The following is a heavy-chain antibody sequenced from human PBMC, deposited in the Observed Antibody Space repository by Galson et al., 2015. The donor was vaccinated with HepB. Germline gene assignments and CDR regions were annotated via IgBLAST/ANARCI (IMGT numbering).Heavy chain of an antibody. Sequence: SLRLSCAASGLTVSSNYMSWVRQAPGKGLEWVSLIYSGSSTYYADSVKGRFTISRDNPENTLYLQMNSLRAEDTAMYYCARVSTAYYYAMDVWGQGTTVTVSS. CDR1: GLTVSSNY. D-gene: IGHD4-17*01. CDR3: ARVSTAYYYAMDV. CDR2: IYSGSST. V-gene: IGHV3-53*01. J-gene: IGHJ6*02.